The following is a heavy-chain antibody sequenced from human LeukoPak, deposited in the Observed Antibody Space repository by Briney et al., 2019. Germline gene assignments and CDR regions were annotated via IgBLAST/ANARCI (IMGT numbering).Heavy chain of an antibody. CDR1: GYTLTELS. CDR3: ATSREAVAGYFDY. Sequence: ASVKVPRKVSGYTLTELSMHWVRQAPGKGLEWMGGFDPEDGETIYAQKFQGRVTMTEDTSTDTAYMELSSLRSEDTAVYYCATSREAVAGYFDYWGQGTLVTVSS. V-gene: IGHV1-24*01. CDR2: FDPEDGET. D-gene: IGHD6-19*01. J-gene: IGHJ4*02.